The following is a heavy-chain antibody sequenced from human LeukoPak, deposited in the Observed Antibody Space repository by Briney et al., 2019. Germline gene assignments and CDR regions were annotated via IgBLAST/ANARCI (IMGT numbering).Heavy chain of an antibody. Sequence: APVKVSCKASGGTFSSYAISWVRQAPGQGLEWMGGIIPIFGTANYAQKFQGRVTITADESTSTAYMELSSLRSEDTAVYYCARVPGGYYDSSGYYPWGQGTLVTVSS. J-gene: IGHJ5*02. D-gene: IGHD3-22*01. V-gene: IGHV1-69*13. CDR2: IIPIFGTA. CDR1: GGTFSSYA. CDR3: ARVPGGYYDSSGYYP.